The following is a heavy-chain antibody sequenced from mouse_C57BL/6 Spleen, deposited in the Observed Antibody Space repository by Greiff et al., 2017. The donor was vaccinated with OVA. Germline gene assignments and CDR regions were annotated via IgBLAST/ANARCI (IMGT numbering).Heavy chain of an antibody. Sequence: EVHLVESGGGLVKPGGSLKLSCAASGFTFSDYGMHWVRQAPEKGLEWVAYISSGSSTIYYADTVKGRFTISRDNAKNTLFLQMTSLRSEDTAMYYCARNAAAYYAMDYWGQGTSVTVSS. CDR2: ISSGSSTI. CDR1: GFTFSDYG. CDR3: ARNAAAYYAMDY. J-gene: IGHJ4*01. V-gene: IGHV5-17*01.